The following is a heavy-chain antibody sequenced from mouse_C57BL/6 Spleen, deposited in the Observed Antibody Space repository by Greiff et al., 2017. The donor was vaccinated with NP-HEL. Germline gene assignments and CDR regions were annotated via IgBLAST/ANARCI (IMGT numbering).Heavy chain of an antibody. V-gene: IGHV1-80*01. CDR2: IYPGDGDT. CDR1: GYAFSSYW. D-gene: IGHD2-2*01. J-gene: IGHJ3*01. CDR3: ARGTMVKAWFAY. Sequence: VKLQQSGAELVKPGASVKISCKASGYAFSSYWMNWVKQRPGKGLEWIGQIYPGDGDTNYNGKFKGKATLTADKSSSTAYMQLSSLTSEDSAVYFCARGTMVKAWFAYWGQGTLVTVSA.